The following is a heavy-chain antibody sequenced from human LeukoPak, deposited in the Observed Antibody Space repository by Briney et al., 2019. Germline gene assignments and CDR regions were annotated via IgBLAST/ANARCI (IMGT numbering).Heavy chain of an antibody. J-gene: IGHJ4*02. CDR3: ARAISMVRGVDC. D-gene: IGHD3-10*01. Sequence: GGSLRLSCAASGFTFSSYNMNWVRQAPGKGLEWVSSISSSSTYTYYADSVKGRFTISRDNAKNSLYLQMNSLRAEDTAVYYCARAISMVRGVDCWGQGTLVTVSS. CDR1: GFTFSSYN. CDR2: ISSSSTYT. V-gene: IGHV3-21*01.